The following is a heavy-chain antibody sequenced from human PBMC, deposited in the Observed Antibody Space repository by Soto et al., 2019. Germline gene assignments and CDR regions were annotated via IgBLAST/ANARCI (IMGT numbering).Heavy chain of an antibody. J-gene: IGHJ6*02. CDR2: INHSGST. CDR1: GGSFSGYY. V-gene: IGHV4-34*01. Sequence: QVQLQQWGAGLLKPSETLSLTCAVYGGSFSGYYWSLIRQPPGKGLEWIGEINHSGSTNYNPSLKSRVTISVDTSKNQFSLKLSSVTAADTAVYYCARCRVVVPAAIPYYYYGMDVWGQGTTVTVSS. CDR3: ARCRVVVPAAIPYYYYGMDV. D-gene: IGHD2-2*01.